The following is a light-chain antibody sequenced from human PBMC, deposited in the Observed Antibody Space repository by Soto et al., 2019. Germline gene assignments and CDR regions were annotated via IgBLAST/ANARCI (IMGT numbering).Light chain of an antibody. CDR3: QQLKSYPRT. CDR1: QGITNH. CDR2: AAS. Sequence: DIQLTQSPSFLSASIRDRVTITCRASQGITNHLAWYQQKPGNAPKLLIYAASTLQSGVPSRFSGSGSGTELTLTITSLQPEDFATYYCQQLKSYPRTFGQGTKLEI. J-gene: IGKJ2*01. V-gene: IGKV1-9*01.